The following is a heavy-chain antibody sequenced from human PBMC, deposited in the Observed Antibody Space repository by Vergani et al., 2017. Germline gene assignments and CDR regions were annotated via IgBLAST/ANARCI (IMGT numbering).Heavy chain of an antibody. CDR1: GYSFTSYW. J-gene: IGHJ4*02. D-gene: IGHD3-9*01. CDR3: ARHASXPGYDILTGPPIEDYFDY. CDR2: IYPGDSDT. V-gene: IGHV5-51*01. Sequence: EVQLVQSGAEVKKPGESLKISCKGSGYSFTSYWIGWVRQMPGKGLEWMGIIYPGDSDTRYSPSFQGQVTISADKSISTSYLQWSSLKASDTAMYYCARHASXPGYDILTGPPIEDYFDYWGQGTLVTVSS.